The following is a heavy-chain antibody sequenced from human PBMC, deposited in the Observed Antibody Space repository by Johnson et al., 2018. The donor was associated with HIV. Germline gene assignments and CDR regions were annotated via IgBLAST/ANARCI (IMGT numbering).Heavy chain of an antibody. D-gene: IGHD3-16*01. Sequence: KSKTDGGTTDYAAPVKGRFSISKEESKNIAYLQMNSLRIEDTAVYYCTSRGGFGAVDAFDIWGQGIMATVSS. J-gene: IGHJ3*02. CDR3: TSRGGFGAVDAFDI. V-gene: IGHV3-15*01. CDR2: KSKTDGGTT.